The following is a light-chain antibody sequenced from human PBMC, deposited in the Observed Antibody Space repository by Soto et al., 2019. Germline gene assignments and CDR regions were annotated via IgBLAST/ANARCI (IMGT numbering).Light chain of an antibody. V-gene: IGLV2-23*01. Sequence: QSALTQPASVSGSPGQSITISCTGTSSDVGSYNLVSWYQQHPGKAPKVMIYEGSKRPSGVSNRFSGSKSGNTASLTISGLQAEDEADYCCCSYAGSSTHVVFGGGTKLTVL. CDR3: CSYAGSSTHVV. J-gene: IGLJ2*01. CDR1: SSDVGSYNL. CDR2: EGS.